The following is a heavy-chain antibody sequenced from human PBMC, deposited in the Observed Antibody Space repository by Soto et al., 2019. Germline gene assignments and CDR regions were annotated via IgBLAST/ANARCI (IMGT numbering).Heavy chain of an antibody. D-gene: IGHD4-4*01. Sequence: QPGGSLRLSCAASGFSFSSYGMHWVRQAPGKGLEWVAVIWYDGSNKYYADSVKGRFTISRDNSKNTLYLQMNSLRAEDTAVYYCARAASTVTPTGPYYYYGMDVWGQGTTVTVSS. J-gene: IGHJ6*02. CDR3: ARAASTVTPTGPYYYYGMDV. CDR2: IWYDGSNK. V-gene: IGHV3-33*01. CDR1: GFSFSSYG.